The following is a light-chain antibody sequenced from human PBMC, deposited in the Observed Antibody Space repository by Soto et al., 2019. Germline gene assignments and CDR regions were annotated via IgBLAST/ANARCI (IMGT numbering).Light chain of an antibody. V-gene: IGKV3-11*01. CDR3: QQRSNWTLT. CDR1: QSVSSY. J-gene: IGKJ4*01. CDR2: DAS. Sequence: EIVLTQSPATLSLSPGERATLSCRASQSVSSYLARYQQKPGQAPRLLIYDASNTATGIPARFSGSGSGTDFTLTISSLELEDFAVYYCQQRSNWTLTFGGGTKVDIK.